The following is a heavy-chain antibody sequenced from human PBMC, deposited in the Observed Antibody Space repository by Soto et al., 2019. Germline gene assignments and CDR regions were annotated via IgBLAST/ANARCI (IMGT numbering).Heavy chain of an antibody. CDR3: ARNYYDSSGLDY. V-gene: IGHV3-33*01. CDR1: GFTFSSYG. CDR2: IWYDGSNK. J-gene: IGHJ4*02. Sequence: QVQLVESGGGVVQPGRSLRLSCAASGFTFSSYGMHWVRQAPGKGLEWVAVIWYDGSNKYYADSVKGRFTISRDNSKNTLYLQMNSLTAEDTAVYYCARNYYDSSGLDYWGQGTLVTVSS. D-gene: IGHD3-22*01.